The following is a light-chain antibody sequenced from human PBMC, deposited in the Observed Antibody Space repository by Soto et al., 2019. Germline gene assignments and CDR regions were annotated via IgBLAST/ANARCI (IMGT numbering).Light chain of an antibody. CDR3: QQYYNTPPIT. CDR2: WAS. V-gene: IGKV4-1*01. CDR1: QSILHSSNKKNY. Sequence: DIVMTQSPDSLAVSLGERATITCRASQSILHSSNKKNYLAWYQQRPGQPPRLLVYWASIRDSGVPDRFSGSGSVTDFTLTISRLQAEDVAVYYCQQYYNTPPITFCQGTRLEIK. J-gene: IGKJ5*01.